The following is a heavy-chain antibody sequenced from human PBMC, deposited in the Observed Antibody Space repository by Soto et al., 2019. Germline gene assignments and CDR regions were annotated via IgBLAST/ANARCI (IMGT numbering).Heavy chain of an antibody. V-gene: IGHV3-73*01. J-gene: IGHJ3*02. CDR1: GFSFSASV. CDR2: ITSTADTYAT. Sequence: DVQLEESGGGLVQPGGSLKLSCAASGFSFSASVMHWVRQVSGKGLEWVGRITSTADTYATAYTASVKGRFTVSRDDSKNTAYLQMNSLKTEDTAVYCCTGSLSFAFDIWGQGTMVHVSS. CDR3: TGSLSFAFDI.